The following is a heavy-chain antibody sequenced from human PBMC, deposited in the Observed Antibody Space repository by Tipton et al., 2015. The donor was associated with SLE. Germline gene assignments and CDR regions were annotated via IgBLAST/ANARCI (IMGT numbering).Heavy chain of an antibody. CDR3: ARRLGADYAAAFDI. V-gene: IGHV5-51*03. CDR1: RYSFTSYW. D-gene: IGHD4-17*01. CDR2: IYPGDSDT. J-gene: IGHJ3*02. Sequence: VQLVQSGVEVKKPGESLKISCKGSRYSFTSYWIAWVRQMPGKGLEWMGIIYPGDSDTRYSPSFQGQVIISVDKSINTAYLQWSSLKASDTAMYYCARRLGADYAAAFDIWGQGTLVTVSS.